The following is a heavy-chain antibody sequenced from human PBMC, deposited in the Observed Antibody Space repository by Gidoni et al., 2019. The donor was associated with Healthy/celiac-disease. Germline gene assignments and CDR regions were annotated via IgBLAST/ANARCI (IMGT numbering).Heavy chain of an antibody. CDR1: GFTFSSYG. CDR2: IWYDGSNK. CDR3: ARAGSYYDSSGYYPTYYYYGMDV. D-gene: IGHD3-22*01. V-gene: IGHV3-33*01. J-gene: IGHJ6*02. Sequence: ASGFTFSSYGMHWVRQAPGKGLEWVAVIWYDGSNKYYADSVKGRFTISRDNSKNTLYLQMNSLRAEDTAVYYCARAGSYYDSSGYYPTYYYYGMDVWGQGTTVTVSS.